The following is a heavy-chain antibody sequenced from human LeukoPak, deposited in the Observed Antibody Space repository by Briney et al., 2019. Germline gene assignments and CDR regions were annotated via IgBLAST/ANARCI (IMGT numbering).Heavy chain of an antibody. CDR3: AKRGIVIRAVIIVGFHKEAYYFDY. CDR1: GTTLSNYG. CDR2: IRDSGGST. Sequence: GGSLRLSCAVSGTTLSNYGMSWVRQAPGKGLEWVAGIRDSGGSTNYADSVKGRFTISRDNPKNTLYLQMNSLRAEDTAVYFCAKRGIVIRAVIIVGFHKEAYYFDYWGQGALVTVSS. D-gene: IGHD3-10*01. J-gene: IGHJ4*02. V-gene: IGHV3-23*01.